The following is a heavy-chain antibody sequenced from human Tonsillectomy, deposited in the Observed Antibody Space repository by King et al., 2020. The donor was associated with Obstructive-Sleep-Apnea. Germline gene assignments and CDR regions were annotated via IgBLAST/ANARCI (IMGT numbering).Heavy chain of an antibody. CDR3: ARVVGAIIY. V-gene: IGHV3-66*01. J-gene: IGHJ4*02. Sequence: DVQLVESGGGLVQPGGSLRLSCAASGFIVSSNYMSWVRQAPGKGLEWVSVISSGGTTYYADSVEGRFTISRDNSKNTLHLQMTSLRAEDTAVYYCARVVGAIIYWGQGTLVTVSS. D-gene: IGHD1-26*01. CDR2: ISSGGTT. CDR1: GFIVSSNY.